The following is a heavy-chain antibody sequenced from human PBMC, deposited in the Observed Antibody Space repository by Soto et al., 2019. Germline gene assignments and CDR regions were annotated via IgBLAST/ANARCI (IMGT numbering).Heavy chain of an antibody. CDR2: IYYSGST. CDR3: ARDLSYYDYGWGGFDX. Sequence: PADTLSLTCTVSGGSISSYYWSWIRQPPGKGLEWIVYIYYSGSTNYNPSLKSRVTISVDTSKNQFSLKLSSVTAADTAVYYCARDLSYYDYGWGGFDXWGQGTLVTVSX. CDR1: GGSISSYY. D-gene: IGHD3-16*01. J-gene: IGHJ4*02. V-gene: IGHV4-59*01.